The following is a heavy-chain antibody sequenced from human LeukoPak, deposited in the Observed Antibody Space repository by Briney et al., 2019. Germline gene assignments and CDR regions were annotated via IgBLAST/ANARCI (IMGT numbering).Heavy chain of an antibody. J-gene: IGHJ4*02. D-gene: IGHD3-22*01. CDR1: GYTFTAYF. CDR2: INPNTGGT. CDR3: ARGRDSSGSSYSIFDL. Sequence: ASVKVSCKVSGYTFTAYFMHWVRQAPGQGLEWMGWINPNTGGTNYAQKFQGRVAMTRDTSITTVYMDLSRPTSDDAAVYYCARGRDSSGSSYSIFDLWGQGTLVAVSS. V-gene: IGHV1-2*02.